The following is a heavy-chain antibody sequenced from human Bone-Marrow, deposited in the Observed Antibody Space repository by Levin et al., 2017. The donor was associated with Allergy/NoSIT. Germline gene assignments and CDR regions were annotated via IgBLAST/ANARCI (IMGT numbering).Heavy chain of an antibody. CDR3: ARDTGYDTFDY. D-gene: IGHD5-12*01. Sequence: SGGSLRLSCAASEFTFSSYWMTWVRQAPGKGLEWVANINQDGSEKYYVDSVKGRFTISRDNAKNSLYLQMNSLRAEDTAVYYCARDTGYDTFDYWGQGTLVTVSS. J-gene: IGHJ4*02. V-gene: IGHV3-7*01. CDR2: INQDGSEK. CDR1: EFTFSSYW.